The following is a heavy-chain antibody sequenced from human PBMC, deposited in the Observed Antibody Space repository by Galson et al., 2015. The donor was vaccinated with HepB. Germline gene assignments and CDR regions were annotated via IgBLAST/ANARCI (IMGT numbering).Heavy chain of an antibody. J-gene: IGHJ3*02. Sequence: PALVKPTQTLTLTCTFSGFSLSTSGVGVGWIRQPPGKALEWLALIYWDDDKRYSPSLKSRLTITKDTSKNQVVLTMTNMDPVDTATYYCAHRSIAVARRAFDIRGQGKIVTVSS. CDR1: GFSLSTSGVG. V-gene: IGHV2-5*02. D-gene: IGHD6-19*01. CDR3: AHRSIAVARRAFDI. CDR2: IYWDDDK.